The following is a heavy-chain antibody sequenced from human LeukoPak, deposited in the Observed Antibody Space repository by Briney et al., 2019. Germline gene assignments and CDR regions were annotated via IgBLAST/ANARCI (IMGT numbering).Heavy chain of an antibody. CDR2: IHPKSGGT. CDR3: ARSSSNGNYFDY. CDR1: GYTFTGYY. D-gene: IGHD6-6*01. J-gene: IGHJ4*02. V-gene: IGHV1-2*02. Sequence: ASVKVSCKASGYTFTGYYMHWVRQAPGQGREWMGWIHPKSGGTNYAQKFQGRVTMNRDTSISTAYMELSRLRSDDTAVYYCARSSSNGNYFDYWGQGTLVTVSS.